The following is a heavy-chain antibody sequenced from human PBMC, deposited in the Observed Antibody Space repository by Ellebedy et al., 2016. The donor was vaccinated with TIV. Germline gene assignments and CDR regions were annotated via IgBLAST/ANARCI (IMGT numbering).Heavy chain of an antibody. Sequence: GESLKISCAASGFTFTNYWMHWVRQVPGKGLVWVARSDQEGSGTSYADSVKGRFTISRDNAQNTLYLQMNSLRAEDTAVYYCSTVFEMWGQGTVVTVSS. J-gene: IGHJ3*02. CDR3: STVFEM. CDR2: SDQEGSGT. CDR1: GFTFTNYW. V-gene: IGHV3-74*01.